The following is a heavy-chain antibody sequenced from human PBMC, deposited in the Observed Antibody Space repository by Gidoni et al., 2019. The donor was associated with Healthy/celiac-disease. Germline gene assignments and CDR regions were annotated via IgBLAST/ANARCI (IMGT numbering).Heavy chain of an antibody. CDR2: INHSGST. Sequence: QVQLQQWGAGLLKPSETLSITCAVYGGSFSGYYWSWIRQPPGKGLEWIGEINHSGSTNYTPSLKSRVTISVDTSKNQFSLKLRSVTAADTAVYYCARGLSFGREYYWGQGTLVTVSS. V-gene: IGHV4-34*01. J-gene: IGHJ4*02. CDR3: ARGLSFGREYY. CDR1: GGSFSGYY. D-gene: IGHD3-3*01.